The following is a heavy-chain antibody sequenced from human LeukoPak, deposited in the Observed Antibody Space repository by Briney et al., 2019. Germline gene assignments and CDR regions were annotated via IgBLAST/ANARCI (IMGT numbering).Heavy chain of an antibody. CDR1: GYSTSSGYY. J-gene: IGHJ3*02. V-gene: IGHV4-38-2*01. CDR2: IYHSGST. Sequence: PSETLSLTCAVSGYSTSSGYYWGWIRQPPGKGLEWIGSIYHSGSTYYNPSLKSRVTISVDTSKNRFSLKLSSVTAADTAVYYCARLWDGDYAHAADDAFDIWGQGTMVTVSS. CDR3: ARLWDGDYAHAADDAFDI. D-gene: IGHD4-17*01.